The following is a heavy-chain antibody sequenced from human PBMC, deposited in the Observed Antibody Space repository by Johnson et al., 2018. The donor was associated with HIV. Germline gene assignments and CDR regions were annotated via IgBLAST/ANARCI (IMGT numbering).Heavy chain of an antibody. CDR3: AKVSWEARLGDPFDI. Sequence: VQVVESGGGVVQPGRSLRLSCAASGFTFSSYAIHWVRQAPGKGLELVAVISYDENNKYYADSVKGRFTISRDNANNSLYLQMNSLRAEDTAVYYCAKVSWEARLGDPFDIWGQGTMVTVSS. CDR1: GFTFSSYA. D-gene: IGHD1-26*01. V-gene: IGHV3-30*14. CDR2: ISYDENNK. J-gene: IGHJ3*02.